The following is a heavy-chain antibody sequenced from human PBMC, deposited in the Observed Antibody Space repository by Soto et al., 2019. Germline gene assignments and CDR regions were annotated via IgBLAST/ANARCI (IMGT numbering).Heavy chain of an antibody. CDR2: IYYSGST. CDR1: GGSISSYY. D-gene: IGHD2-21*02. V-gene: IGHV4-59*01. Sequence: LSLTCTVSGGSISSYYWSWIRQPPGKGLEWIGYIYYSGSTNYNPSLKSRVTISVDRSKNQFSLKRSSVTAADTAGYYCGGGYCGGDCSSNNWFDPWGQGPLVTVSS. J-gene: IGHJ5*02. CDR3: GGGYCGGDCSSNNWFDP.